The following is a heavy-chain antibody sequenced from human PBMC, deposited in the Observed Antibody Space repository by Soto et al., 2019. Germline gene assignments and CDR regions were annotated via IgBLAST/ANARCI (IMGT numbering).Heavy chain of an antibody. D-gene: IGHD4-17*01. V-gene: IGHV3-30-3*01. J-gene: IGHJ6*02. CDR1: GFTFSSYA. Sequence: PGGSLRLSCAASGFTFSSYAMHWVRQAPGKGLEWVAVISYDGSNKYYADSVKGRFTISRDNSKNTLYLQMNSLRAEDTAVYYCARVASPDYGDYELIYYYYGMDVWGQGTTVTVSS. CDR2: ISYDGSNK. CDR3: ARVASPDYGDYELIYYYYGMDV.